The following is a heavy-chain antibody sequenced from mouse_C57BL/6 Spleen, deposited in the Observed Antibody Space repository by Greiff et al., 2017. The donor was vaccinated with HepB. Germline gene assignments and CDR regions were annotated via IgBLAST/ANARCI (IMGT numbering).Heavy chain of an antibody. Sequence: VQLQQSGAELARPGASVKLSCKASGYTFTSYGISWVKQRTGQGLEWIGEIYPRSGNTYYNEKFKGKATLTADKSSSTAYMELRSLTSEDSAVYFCARSLPYYGSSPYYFDYWGQGTTLTVSS. CDR3: ARSLPYYGSSPYYFDY. CDR1: GYTFTSYG. D-gene: IGHD1-1*01. J-gene: IGHJ2*01. CDR2: IYPRSGNT. V-gene: IGHV1-81*01.